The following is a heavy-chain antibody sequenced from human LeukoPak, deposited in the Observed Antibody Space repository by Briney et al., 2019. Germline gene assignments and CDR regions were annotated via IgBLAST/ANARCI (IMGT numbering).Heavy chain of an antibody. V-gene: IGHV1-46*01. J-gene: IGHJ5*02. CDR1: GYTFTSYY. CDR3: ASSADSSGYYTWFDP. CDR2: INPSGGST. D-gene: IGHD3-22*01. Sequence: ASVKVSCKASGYTFTSYYMHWVRQAPGQGLEWMGIINPSGGSTSYAQNSQGRVTMTRDTSTSTVYMELSSLRSEDTAVYYCASSADSSGYYTWFDPWGQGTLVTVSS.